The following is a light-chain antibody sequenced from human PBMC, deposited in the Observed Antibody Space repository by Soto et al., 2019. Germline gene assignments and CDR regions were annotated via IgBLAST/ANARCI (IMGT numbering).Light chain of an antibody. J-gene: IGLJ2*01. V-gene: IGLV2-14*01. CDR3: CSYTGSNTLIL. CDR1: TSDVDGYEY. CDR2: DVT. Sequence: QSALAQPASVSGSPGQSITISCTAATSDVDGYEYVSWYQQHPGKAPKLVIYDVTNRPLGVSNRFSGSKSGNTAYLTISGLQAEDEADYYCCSYTGSNTLILFGGGTKLTVL.